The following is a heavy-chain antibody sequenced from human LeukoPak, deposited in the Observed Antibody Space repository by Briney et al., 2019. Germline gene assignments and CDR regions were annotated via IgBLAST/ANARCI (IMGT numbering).Heavy chain of an antibody. CDR1: GFTCSSYS. V-gene: IGHV3-48*04. CDR3: ARDRYNWNDGYYYYYIDV. J-gene: IGHJ6*03. CDR2: ISSGSSTI. Sequence: PWGSLRLSCAASGFTCSSYSMYWGRQATGEGVEWGSYISSGSSTIYYADAVRGRFSVARANAKNSLYLQINSLRAEDTAVYYRARDRYNWNDGYYYYYIDVGRKGPTHTV. D-gene: IGHD1-20*01.